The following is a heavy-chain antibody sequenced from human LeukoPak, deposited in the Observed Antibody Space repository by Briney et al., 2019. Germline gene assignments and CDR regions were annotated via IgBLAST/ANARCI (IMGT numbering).Heavy chain of an antibody. D-gene: IGHD6-19*01. J-gene: IGHJ4*02. V-gene: IGHV3-23*01. CDR3: AKGDSSGWYLIDY. CDR2: VSASGGST. CDR1: GFTFSSYA. Sequence: QSGGSLRLSCAASGFTFSSYAMGWVRQAPGKGLEWVSVVSASGGSTYYADSVTGRFTISRDNSKNTLYLQMNSLRAEDTAVYYCAKGDSSGWYLIDYWGQGTLVTVSS.